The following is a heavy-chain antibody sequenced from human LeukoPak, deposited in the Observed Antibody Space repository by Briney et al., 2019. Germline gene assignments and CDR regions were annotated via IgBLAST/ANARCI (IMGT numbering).Heavy chain of an antibody. V-gene: IGHV3-66*02. CDR3: ARDKGDY. Sequence: GGSLRLSCAASGFTFSSYSMNWVRQAPGKGLEWVSIIYSGGTIHYADSVKGRFTISRDNTKNTLYLQMNSLRAEDTAVYYCARDKGDYWGQGTLVTVSS. CDR1: GFTFSSYS. CDR2: IYSGGTI. J-gene: IGHJ4*02.